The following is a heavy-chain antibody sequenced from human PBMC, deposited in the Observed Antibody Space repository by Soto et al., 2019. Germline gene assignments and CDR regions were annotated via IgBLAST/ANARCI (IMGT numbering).Heavy chain of an antibody. CDR3: ARAHTAMVTRYYYYYRMDV. D-gene: IGHD5-18*01. CDR2: INPNSGGT. CDR1: GYTFTGYY. V-gene: IGHV1-2*04. J-gene: IGHJ6*02. Sequence: ASVKVSCKASGYTFTGYYMHWVRQAPGQGLEWIGWINPNSGGTNYAQKFQGWVTMTRDTSISTAYMELSRLRSDDTAVYYCARAHTAMVTRYYYYYRMDVWGQGXTVTVYS.